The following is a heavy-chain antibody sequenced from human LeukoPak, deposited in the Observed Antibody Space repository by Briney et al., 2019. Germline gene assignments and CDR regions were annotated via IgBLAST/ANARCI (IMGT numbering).Heavy chain of an antibody. CDR3: ARPTYCGSNSYISFDY. V-gene: IGHV1-2*02. CDR1: GYTFATYF. J-gene: IGHJ4*02. CDR2: IKPNSDVT. Sequence: ASVKVSCKTSGYTFATYFMHWVRQAPGQGLEWMGYIKPNSDVTNYAQKFRGRVTMTWDTSISTAYIELSGLTSDDTAIYYCARPTYCGSNSYISFDYWGQGTLVTVSS. D-gene: IGHD2-21*02.